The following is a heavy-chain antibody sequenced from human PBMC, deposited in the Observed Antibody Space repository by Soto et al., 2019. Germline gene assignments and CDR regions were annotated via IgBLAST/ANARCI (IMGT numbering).Heavy chain of an antibody. CDR1: GYSFTSYW. J-gene: IGHJ4*02. V-gene: IGHV5-51*01. CDR3: ARDHYDSSGYPNPFDY. D-gene: IGHD3-22*01. CDR2: IYPGDSDT. Sequence: GESLKISCKGSGYSFTSYWIGWVRQMPGKGLEWMGIIYPGDSDTRYSPSFQGRFTISRDNSKNTLYLQMNSLRAEDTAVYYCARDHYDSSGYPNPFDYWGQGTLVTVSS.